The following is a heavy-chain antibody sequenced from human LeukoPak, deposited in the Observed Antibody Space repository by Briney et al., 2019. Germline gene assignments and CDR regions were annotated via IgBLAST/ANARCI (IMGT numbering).Heavy chain of an antibody. Sequence: GGSLRLSCAASGFTFSSCAMHWVRQAPGKGLERVAVISYDGSNKYYADSVKGRFTISRDNSKNTLYLQMNSLRAEDTAVYYCARSDSGYADFDYWGQGTLVTVSS. V-gene: IGHV3-30*04. CDR1: GFTFSSCA. D-gene: IGHD5-12*01. CDR2: ISYDGSNK. J-gene: IGHJ4*02. CDR3: ARSDSGYADFDY.